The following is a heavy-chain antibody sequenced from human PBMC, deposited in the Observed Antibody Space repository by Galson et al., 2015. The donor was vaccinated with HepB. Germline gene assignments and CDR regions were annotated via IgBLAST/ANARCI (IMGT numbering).Heavy chain of an antibody. J-gene: IGHJ3*02. CDR2: IYYSGNT. CDR3: ARTYGSGRGDAFDI. V-gene: IGHV4-39*07. Sequence: SETLSLTCTGSGGSISSNTYYWGWIRQPPGKGLEWIGSIYYSGNTHYNPSLKSRVTMSVDTSKNQFSLRLSSVTAADTAVYYCARTYGSGRGDAFDIWGQGTMVTVSS. D-gene: IGHD3-10*01. CDR1: GGSISSNTYY.